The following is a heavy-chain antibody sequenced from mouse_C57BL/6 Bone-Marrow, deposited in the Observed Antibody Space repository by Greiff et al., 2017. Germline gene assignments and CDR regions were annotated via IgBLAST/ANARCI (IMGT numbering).Heavy chain of an antibody. D-gene: IGHD1-1*01. CDR1: GYTFTSYG. Sequence: QVQLQQSGAELARPGASVKLSCKASGYTFTSYGISWVKQRTGQGLEWIGEINPRSGTTYYNEKFKGKVTLTADKSYSTAYMELRSLPSEDSACYFCARRDWNYYGSSYDYWGQGTTLTVSS. CDR2: INPRSGTT. J-gene: IGHJ2*01. V-gene: IGHV1-81*01. CDR3: ARRDWNYYGSSYDY.